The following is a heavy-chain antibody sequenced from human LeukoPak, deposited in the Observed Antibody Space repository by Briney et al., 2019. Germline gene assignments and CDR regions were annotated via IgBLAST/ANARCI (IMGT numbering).Heavy chain of an antibody. J-gene: IGHJ4*02. CDR1: GFTFSSYA. D-gene: IGHD3-3*01. V-gene: IGHV3-53*01. CDR3: ARGSAYAVGDF. CDR2: IYNDGWT. Sequence: GGSLRLSCAASGFTFSSYAMSWVRQAPGKGLEWASVIYNDGWTYYADSVKGRFIISKDISKNTLYLQMNNLRADDTAVYYCARGSAYAVGDFWGRGTLVTVSS.